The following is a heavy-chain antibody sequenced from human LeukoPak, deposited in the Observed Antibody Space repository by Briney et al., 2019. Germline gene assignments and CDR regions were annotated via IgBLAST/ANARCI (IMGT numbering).Heavy chain of an antibody. CDR2: IYHSGST. CDR3: ARARDGYNYDY. J-gene: IGHJ4*02. CDR1: GGSVSTTNYS. Sequence: PSETLSLTCSVSGGSVSTTNYSWSWIRQPPGKGLEWIGYIYHSGSTYYNPSLKSRVTISVDRSKNQFSLKLSSVTAADTAVYYCARARDGYNYDYWGQGTLVTVSS. V-gene: IGHV4-30-2*01. D-gene: IGHD5-24*01.